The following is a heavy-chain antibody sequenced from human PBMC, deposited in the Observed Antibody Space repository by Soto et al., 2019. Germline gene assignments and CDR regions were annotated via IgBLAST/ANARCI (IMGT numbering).Heavy chain of an antibody. V-gene: IGHV4-30-2*01. CDR3: AGMPYTSGLRFDP. D-gene: IGHD6-19*01. CDR1: GDSYSISTYS. J-gene: IGHJ5*02. Sequence: SETLSLTCNMSGDSYSISTYSWSWIRQPPGKALQWIGFIYQSGVTSYNPSLASRVSISLDRSNNQCSPKLKSVTAADTAVYFCAGMPYTSGLRFDPCGPGTLVTVSS. CDR2: IYQSGVT.